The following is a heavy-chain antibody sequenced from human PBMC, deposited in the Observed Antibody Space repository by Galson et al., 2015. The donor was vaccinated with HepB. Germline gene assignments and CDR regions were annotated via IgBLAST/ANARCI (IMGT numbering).Heavy chain of an antibody. V-gene: IGHV1-18*04. J-gene: IGHJ4*02. D-gene: IGHD2-2*01. CDR2: ISAQNGNR. CDR1: GYTFTNYG. CDR3: ARDAKQLLQTGYFDY. Sequence: SVKVSCKASGYTFTNYGIRWVRQAPGQGPEWMGWISAQNGNRKYAQKFQVRVTMTTETSTSIAYMGLRSLRSDDTAVYYCARDAKQLLQTGYFDYWGQGTLVTVSS.